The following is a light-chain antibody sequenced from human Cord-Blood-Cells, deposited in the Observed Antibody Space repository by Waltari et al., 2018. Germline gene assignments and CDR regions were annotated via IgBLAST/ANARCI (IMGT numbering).Light chain of an antibody. J-gene: IGLJ3*02. CDR3: AACDDSLNGPV. CDR1: SSNIGSNT. V-gene: IGLV1-44*01. Sequence: QSVLTQPPSASGTPGQRVTISCSGSSSNIGSNTVNWYQQLPGTAPKLLIYSNNQRPSGVPDRFSGPKSGTSASLAISGLQSEDEADYYCAACDDSLNGPVFGGGTKLTVL. CDR2: SNN.